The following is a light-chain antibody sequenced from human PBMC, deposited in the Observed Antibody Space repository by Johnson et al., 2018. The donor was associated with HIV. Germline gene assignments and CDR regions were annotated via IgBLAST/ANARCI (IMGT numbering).Light chain of an antibody. CDR2: ENN. Sequence: QSVLTQPPSVSAAPGQKVTISCSGSSSNIGNNYVSWYQQLPGTAPKLLIYENNKRPSGIPDRFSGSKSGTSATLGITGLQTGDEADYYCGTWDSSLSSYVFCTWTNVTVL. CDR3: GTWDSSLSSYV. V-gene: IGLV1-51*02. J-gene: IGLJ1*01. CDR1: SSNIGNNY.